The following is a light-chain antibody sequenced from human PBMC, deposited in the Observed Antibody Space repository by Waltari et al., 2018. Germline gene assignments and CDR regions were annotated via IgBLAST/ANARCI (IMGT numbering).Light chain of an antibody. V-gene: IGKV4-1*01. CDR3: QQYFSTPYS. J-gene: IGKJ2*03. CDR1: QNIFYSSNNKNY. Sequence: DIVMTQSPDSLAVSLGERASINCKSSQNIFYSSNNKNYLAWYQQKPGQPPKLLIYWASTRESGVPARFSGSGSGTDFTLTISSLQAEDVAIYYCQQYFSTPYSFGQGTKME. CDR2: WAS.